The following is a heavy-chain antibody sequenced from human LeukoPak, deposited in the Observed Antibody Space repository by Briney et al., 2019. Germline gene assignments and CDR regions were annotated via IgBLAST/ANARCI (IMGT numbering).Heavy chain of an antibody. D-gene: IGHD3-9*01. CDR3: ARDGISDYDILTGYLGNYFDY. CDR1: GGTFSSYA. CDR2: IIPIFGTA. V-gene: IGHV1-69*13. J-gene: IGHJ4*02. Sequence: SVKVSCKASGGTFSSYAISWVRQAPGQGLEWMGGIIPIFGTANYAQKFQGGVTITADESTSTAYMELSSLRSEDTAVYYCARDGISDYDILTGYLGNYFDYWGQGTLVTVSS.